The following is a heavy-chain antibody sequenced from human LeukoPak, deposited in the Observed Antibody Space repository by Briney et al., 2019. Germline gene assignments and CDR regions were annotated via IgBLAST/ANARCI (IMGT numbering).Heavy chain of an antibody. V-gene: IGHV4-39*07. CDR2: IYYTGST. D-gene: IGHD3-10*01. CDR3: ARDPHLSMVRGVMSYYFDY. CDR1: GGSISSSSYY. Sequence: PSETLSLTCTVSGGSISSSSYYWGWIRQPPGKGLEWIGNIYYTGSTYYNPSLKSRVTISVDTSKNQFSLKLSSVTAADTAVYYCARDPHLSMVRGVMSYYFDYWGQGTLVTVSS. J-gene: IGHJ4*02.